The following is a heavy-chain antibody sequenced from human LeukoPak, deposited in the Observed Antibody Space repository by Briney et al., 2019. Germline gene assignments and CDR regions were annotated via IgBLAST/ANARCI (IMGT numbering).Heavy chain of an antibody. CDR3: AKDRGVVVPENWFDP. CDR1: GFTFSSYA. J-gene: IGHJ5*02. Sequence: GGSLRLSCAASGFTFSSYAMSWVRQAPGKGLEWGSAISGSGGSTYYADSVKGRFTISRDNSKNTLYLQMNSLRAEDTAVYYCAKDRGVVVPENWFDPWGQGTLVTVSS. D-gene: IGHD2-2*01. V-gene: IGHV3-23*01. CDR2: ISGSGGST.